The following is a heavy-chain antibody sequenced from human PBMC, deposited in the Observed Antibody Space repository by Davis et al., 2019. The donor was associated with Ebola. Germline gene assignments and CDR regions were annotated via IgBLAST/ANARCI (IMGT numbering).Heavy chain of an antibody. D-gene: IGHD3-3*01. CDR2: INNDGSIT. CDR1: GFTFSNFW. J-gene: IGHJ4*02. CDR3: ARDLEAIFGVVGGY. V-gene: IGHV3-74*01. Sequence: HTGGSLRLSCAASGFTFSNFWMHWVRQAPGKGLVCVSRINNDGSITNYADSVKGRFTISRDNAKNTLYLQMNSLRAEDTAVYYCARDLEAIFGVVGGYWGQGTLVTVSS.